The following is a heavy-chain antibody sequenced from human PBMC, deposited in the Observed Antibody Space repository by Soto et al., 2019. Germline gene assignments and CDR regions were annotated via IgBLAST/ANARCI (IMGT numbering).Heavy chain of an antibody. Sequence: PGGSLRLSCAASVFTFSSYAMDWFRQAPVKVLEWVAVISYDGSNKYYADSVKGRFTISRDNSKNTLYLQMNSLRAEDTAVYYCARDLWSGYYAYYYYGMDVWGQGTTVTVSS. CDR2: ISYDGSNK. J-gene: IGHJ6*02. CDR3: ARDLWSGYYAYYYYGMDV. CDR1: VFTFSSYA. V-gene: IGHV3-30-3*01. D-gene: IGHD3-3*01.